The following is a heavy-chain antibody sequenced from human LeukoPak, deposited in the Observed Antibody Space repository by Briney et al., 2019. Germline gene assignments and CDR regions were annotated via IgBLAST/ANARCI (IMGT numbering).Heavy chain of an antibody. Sequence: ASVKVSCKASGGTFSSYAISWVRQALGQGLEWMGRIIPILGIANYAQKFQGRVTITADKSTSTAYMELSSLRSEDTAVYYCARDSSSWPSFDYWGQGTLVTVSS. CDR3: ARDSSSWPSFDY. CDR1: GGTFSSYA. J-gene: IGHJ4*02. V-gene: IGHV1-69*04. CDR2: IIPILGIA. D-gene: IGHD6-13*01.